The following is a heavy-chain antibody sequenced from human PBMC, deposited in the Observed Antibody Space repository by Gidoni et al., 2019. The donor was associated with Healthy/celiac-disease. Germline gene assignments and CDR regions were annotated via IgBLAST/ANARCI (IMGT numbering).Heavy chain of an antibody. CDR3: AREGDRFIGSDAFDI. D-gene: IGHD2-15*01. Sequence: QVPLQQSGPGLVKPSQTLSLTCPISGDSVSGNRAAWNWIRQSPSRGLEWLGRTYYRSKWYNDYAVSVKSRITINPDTSKNQVSLQLNAVTPEDTAVYYCAREGDRFIGSDAFDIWGQGTMVTVSS. V-gene: IGHV6-1*01. CDR2: TYYRSKWYN. CDR1: GDSVSGNRAA. J-gene: IGHJ3*02.